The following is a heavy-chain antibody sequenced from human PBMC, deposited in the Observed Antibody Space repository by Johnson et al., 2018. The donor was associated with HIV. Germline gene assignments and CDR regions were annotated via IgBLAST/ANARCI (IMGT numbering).Heavy chain of an antibody. CDR1: GFTFSSYG. D-gene: IGHD3-22*01. Sequence: MQLVESGGGVVQPGGSLRLSCAASGFTFSSYGMHWVRQAPGKGLEWVGRSRNKANSYTTEYAASVKGRFTISRDDSKNSLYLQLNSLKTEDTAVYFCAKDSLTKTVVGENEALDVWGQGTTVTVTS. CDR2: SRNKANSYTT. V-gene: IGHV3-72*01. CDR3: AKDSLTKTVVGENEALDV. J-gene: IGHJ3*01.